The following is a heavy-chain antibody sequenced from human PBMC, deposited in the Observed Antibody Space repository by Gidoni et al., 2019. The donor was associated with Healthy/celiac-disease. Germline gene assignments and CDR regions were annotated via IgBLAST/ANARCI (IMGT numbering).Heavy chain of an antibody. CDR2: IYHSGST. Sequence: QVHLQESFPGLVCHSETLSLTCAVSGSAISSGYYWGWFRQPPGKWLEWFGSIYHSGSTYYNPYLKSRDTISVDTSKNQCSLKLSSVTDADTDVYYCARDCSCGSCYVVWGQGTLVTVSS. CDR3: ARDCSCGSCYVV. V-gene: IGHV4-38-2*01. D-gene: IGHD2-15*01. CDR1: GSAISSGYY. J-gene: IGHJ4*02.